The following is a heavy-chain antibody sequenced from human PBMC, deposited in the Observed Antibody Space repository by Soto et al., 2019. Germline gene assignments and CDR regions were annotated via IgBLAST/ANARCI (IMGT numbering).Heavy chain of an antibody. CDR3: ARSSFPYYFDY. CDR1: GFTFSSDG. CDR2: IHSDGSNT. V-gene: IGHV3-74*01. J-gene: IGHJ4*02. D-gene: IGHD1-26*01. Sequence: GGSLILSWAAYGFTFSSDGMHWVRQAPGKGLVWVSLIHSDGSNTNYADSVKGRFTISRDNAKNTLYLQMNSLRAEDTAVYYCARSSFPYYFDYWGQGTLVTVSS.